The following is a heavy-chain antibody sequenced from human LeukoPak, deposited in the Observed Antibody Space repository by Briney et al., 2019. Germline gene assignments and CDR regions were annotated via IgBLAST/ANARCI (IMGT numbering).Heavy chain of an antibody. CDR3: ARDGYCSSTSCSPPLVYGMDV. J-gene: IGHJ6*02. D-gene: IGHD2-2*03. CDR1: GCTFSSYA. Sequence: SGGSLRLSCAASGCTFSSYAMHWVRQAPGKGLEWVAVISYDGSNKYYADSVKGRFTISRDNSKNTLYLQMNSLRAEDTAVYYCARDGYCSSTSCSPPLVYGMDVWGQGTTVTVSS. V-gene: IGHV3-30-3*01. CDR2: ISYDGSNK.